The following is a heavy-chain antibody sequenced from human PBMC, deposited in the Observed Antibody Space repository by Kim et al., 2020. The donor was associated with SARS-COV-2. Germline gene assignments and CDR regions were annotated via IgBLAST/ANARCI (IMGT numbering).Heavy chain of an antibody. Sequence: ASVKVSCKASGYTFNVHHIHWVRQAPGQGLEWMGRINPDMDGTNYAEKFQGRVFMTRDTSITTVYMELRSLTSDDAAVYYCAREGLLERPLDPWGQGTLV. V-gene: IGHV1-2*06. CDR2: INPDMDGT. CDR1: GYTFNVHH. J-gene: IGHJ5*02. D-gene: IGHD3-3*01. CDR3: AREGLLERPLDP.